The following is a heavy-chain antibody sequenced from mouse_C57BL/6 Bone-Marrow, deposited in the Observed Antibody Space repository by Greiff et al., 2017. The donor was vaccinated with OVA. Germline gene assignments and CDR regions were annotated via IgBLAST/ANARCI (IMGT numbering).Heavy chain of an antibody. CDR2: IYPGDGDT. D-gene: IGHD2-3*01. CDR1: GYAFSSSW. J-gene: IGHJ2*01. V-gene: IGHV1-82*01. CDR3: ARWGYDGYYPDY. Sequence: VQLKESGPELVKPGASVKISCKASGYAFSSSWMNWVKPRPGKGLEWIGRIYPGDGDTNYNGKFKGKATLTADKSSSTAYMQLSSLTSEDSAVYVCARWGYDGYYPDYWGQGTTLTVSS.